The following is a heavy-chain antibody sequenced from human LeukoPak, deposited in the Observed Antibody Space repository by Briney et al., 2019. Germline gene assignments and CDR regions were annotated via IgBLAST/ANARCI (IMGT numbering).Heavy chain of an antibody. CDR2: IRYDGSNK. CDR1: GLTFSSYG. D-gene: IGHD6-13*01. V-gene: IGHV3-30*02. CDR3: ARDGWGIAAVDAEDYLPETDY. J-gene: IGHJ4*02. Sequence: PGGSLRLSCAASGLTFSSYGMHWVRQAPGKGLEWVAFIRYDGSNKYYADSVKGRFTISRDNSKNTLYLQMNSLRAEDTAVYYCARDGWGIAAVDAEDYLPETDYWGQGTLVTVSS.